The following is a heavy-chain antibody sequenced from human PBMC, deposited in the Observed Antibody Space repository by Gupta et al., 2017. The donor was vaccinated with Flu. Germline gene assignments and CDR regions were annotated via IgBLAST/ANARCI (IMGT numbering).Heavy chain of an antibody. CDR2: LSGTGSNT. CDR3: STELGVYYVLLVAWDI. J-gene: IGHJ3*02. D-gene: IGHD3-16*01. V-gene: IGHV3-23*01. CDR1: GFAFSSYA. Sequence: EVQLLESGGGLVQPGGSLRLSCAASGFAFSSYAMSWVRQAPGKGLEWVSALSGTGSNTDGSDSVKGRFTISREKDNAALYLHMKSMXAXATAVYXCSTELGVYYVLLVAWDIWGHGTLVTVSS.